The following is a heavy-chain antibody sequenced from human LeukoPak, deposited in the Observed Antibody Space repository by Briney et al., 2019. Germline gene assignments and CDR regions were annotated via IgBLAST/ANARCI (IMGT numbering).Heavy chain of an antibody. Sequence: ASVKVSCKASGGTFSSYAISWVRQAPGQGLEWMGGIIPIFGTANYAQKFQGRVTITADESTSTAYMELSSLRSEDTAVYYCARGTNYYDSSGYYSGYYYYGMDVWGQGTTVTVSS. CDR2: IIPIFGTA. CDR1: GGTFSSYA. D-gene: IGHD3-22*01. V-gene: IGHV1-69*13. CDR3: ARGTNYYDSSGYYSGYYYYGMDV. J-gene: IGHJ6*02.